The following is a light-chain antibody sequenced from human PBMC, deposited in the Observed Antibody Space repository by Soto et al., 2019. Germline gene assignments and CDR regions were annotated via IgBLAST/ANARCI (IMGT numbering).Light chain of an antibody. CDR3: CSYTSRTTYV. CDR2: AVS. Sequence: SVLTQPRAVSGSPGQSVTISCTGTSSDVGGYNYVSWYQQHPGKAPKLMIHAVSNRPSGISSRFSGSKSGNTASLTISGLQSEDEADYFCCSYTSRTTYVFGTVTKVT. CDR1: SSDVGGYNY. V-gene: IGLV2-14*01. J-gene: IGLJ1*01.